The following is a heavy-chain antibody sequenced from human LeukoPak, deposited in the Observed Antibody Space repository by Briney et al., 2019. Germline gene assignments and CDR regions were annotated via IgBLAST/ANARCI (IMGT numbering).Heavy chain of an antibody. CDR1: GGPISSYY. D-gene: IGHD3-22*01. Sequence: PSETLPLTCTVSGGPISSYYWSWIRQPAGKGLEWIGRIYSSGSTNYNPSLKSRVTMSVDTSKNQFSLKLRSVTAADTAVYYCAREVRSSGYSLDYWGQGTLVTVSS. J-gene: IGHJ4*02. CDR2: IYSSGST. V-gene: IGHV4-4*07. CDR3: AREVRSSGYSLDY.